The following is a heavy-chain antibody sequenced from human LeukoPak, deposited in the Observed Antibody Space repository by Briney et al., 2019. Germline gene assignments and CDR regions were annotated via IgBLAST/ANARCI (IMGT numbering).Heavy chain of an antibody. CDR1: GGSISSYY. V-gene: IGHV4-59*01. Sequence: SETLSLTCTVSGGSISSYYWSWLRQPPGKGLEWIGYIYYSGSTNYNPSLKSRVTISVDTSKNQFSLKLSSVTAADTAVYYCARVGGGSYPSFDYWGQGTLVTVSS. D-gene: IGHD1-26*01. J-gene: IGHJ4*02. CDR3: ARVGGGSYPSFDY. CDR2: IYYSGST.